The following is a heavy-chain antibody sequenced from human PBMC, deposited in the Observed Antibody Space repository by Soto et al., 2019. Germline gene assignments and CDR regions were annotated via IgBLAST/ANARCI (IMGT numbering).Heavy chain of an antibody. Sequence: QITLNESGPPLVKPTQTLTLTCTFSGFSLSTSGVGVGWIRQSPGKAPEWLALIYWDDDKRYSPSLKSRLTITKDTSKNQVVLTMANLDTAETATYYCAHRVLRTVFGLVTTTAIYFDFWGQGTPVAVSS. CDR1: GFSLSTSGVG. CDR3: AHRVLRTVFGLVTTTAIYFDF. D-gene: IGHD3-3*01. J-gene: IGHJ4*02. CDR2: IYWDDDK. V-gene: IGHV2-5*02.